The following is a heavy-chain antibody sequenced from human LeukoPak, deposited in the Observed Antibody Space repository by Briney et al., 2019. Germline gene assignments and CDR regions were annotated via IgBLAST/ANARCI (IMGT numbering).Heavy chain of an antibody. J-gene: IGHJ4*02. CDR2: IYTSGST. V-gene: IGHV4-4*07. Sequence: SETLSLTCTVSGGSISSYYWSWIRQPAGKGLEWIGRIYTSGSTNYNASLKGRVSMSVDTSENQFSLKLSSVTAADTAVFYCARENSGSYREFDYWGQGTLVTVSS. CDR3: ARENSGSYREFDY. CDR1: GGSISSYY. D-gene: IGHD1-26*01.